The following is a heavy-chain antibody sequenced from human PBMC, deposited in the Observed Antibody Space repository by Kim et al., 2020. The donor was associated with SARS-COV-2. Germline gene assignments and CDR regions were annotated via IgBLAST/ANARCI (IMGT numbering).Heavy chain of an antibody. J-gene: IGHJ6*02. V-gene: IGHV4-31*03. CDR1: GGSISSGGYY. Sequence: SETLSLTCTVSGGSISSGGYYWSWIRQHPGKGLEWIGYIYYSGSTYYNPSLKSRVTISVDTSKNQFSLKLSSVTAADTAVYYCAREVRGVDTAMHYYYYGMDVWGQGTTVTVSS. CDR2: IYYSGST. CDR3: AREVRGVDTAMHYYYYGMDV. D-gene: IGHD5-18*01.